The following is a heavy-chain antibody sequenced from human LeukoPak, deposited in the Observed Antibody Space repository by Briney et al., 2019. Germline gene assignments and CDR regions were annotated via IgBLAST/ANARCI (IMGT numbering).Heavy chain of an antibody. J-gene: IGHJ4*02. Sequence: WIRQPPGKGLEWIGSFYYSGSTYYSPSLKSRVTISVDTSKNQFSLKLSSVTAADTAVYYCARRERPPYYFVYWGQGTLVTVSS. CDR2: FYYSGST. V-gene: IGHV4-39*01. CDR3: ARRERPPYYFVY.